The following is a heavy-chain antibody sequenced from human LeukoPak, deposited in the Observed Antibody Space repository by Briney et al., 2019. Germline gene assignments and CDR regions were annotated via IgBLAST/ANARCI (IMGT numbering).Heavy chain of an antibody. D-gene: IGHD5-18*01. CDR1: GFTFSSYE. CDR2: ISSSGSTI. CDR3: ARALTTTMAPG. V-gene: IGHV3-48*03. J-gene: IGHJ4*02. Sequence: GGSLRLSCAASGFTFSSYEMNWVRQAPGKGLEWVSYISSSGSTIYYADSVQGRFTISRDNAKNSLYLQMNSLRADDTAVYYCARALTTTMAPGGGQGTLVTVSS.